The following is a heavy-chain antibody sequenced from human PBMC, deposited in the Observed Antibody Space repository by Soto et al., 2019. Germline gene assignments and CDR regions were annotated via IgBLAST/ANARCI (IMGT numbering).Heavy chain of an antibody. V-gene: IGHV2-5*02. J-gene: IGHJ4*02. D-gene: IGHD6-19*01. CDR2: IYWDADK. CDR3: ATRVYSSGWYGEYYFDY. Sequence: QITLKESGPTLVKPTQTLTLTCTFSGFSLSTSGVGVGCLRQPPGKALEWLALIYWDADKRYSPSLKRSLTITKDTSTHRVILTMTNMEPVDTATYYGATRVYSSGWYGEYYFDYWGQGTLVTVSS. CDR1: GFSLSTSGVG.